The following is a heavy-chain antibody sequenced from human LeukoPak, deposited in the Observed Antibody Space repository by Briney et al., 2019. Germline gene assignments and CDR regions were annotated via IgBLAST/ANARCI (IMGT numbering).Heavy chain of an antibody. CDR2: IYYSGST. V-gene: IGHV4-59*01. CDR3: ARQSSSWFYWYFDL. D-gene: IGHD6-13*01. J-gene: IGHJ2*01. Sequence: SETLPLTCTVSGGSISSYYWSWIRQPPGKGLEWIGYIYYSGSTNYNPSLKSRVTISVDTSKNQFSLKLSSVTAADTAVYYCARQSSSWFYWYFDLWGRGTLVTVSS. CDR1: GGSISSYY.